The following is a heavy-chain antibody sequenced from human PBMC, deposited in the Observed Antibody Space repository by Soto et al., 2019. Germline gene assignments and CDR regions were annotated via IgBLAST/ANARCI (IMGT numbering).Heavy chain of an antibody. J-gene: IGHJ6*02. Sequence: SETLSLTCAVYGGSFSGCYWSWIRQPPGKGLEWIGEINHSGSTNYNPSLKSRVTISVDTSKNQFSLKLSSVTAADTAVYYCARRGYDFWSGYYYYGMDVWGQGTTVTVSS. CDR3: ARRGYDFWSGYYYYGMDV. CDR1: GGSFSGCY. CDR2: INHSGST. D-gene: IGHD3-3*01. V-gene: IGHV4-34*01.